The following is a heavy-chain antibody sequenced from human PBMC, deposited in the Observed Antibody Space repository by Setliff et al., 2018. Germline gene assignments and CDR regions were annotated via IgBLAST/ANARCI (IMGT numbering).Heavy chain of an antibody. CDR2: VSWNASRT. J-gene: IGHJ4*02. D-gene: IGHD3-22*01. V-gene: IGHV3-35*01. Sequence: GGSLRLSCAASGFTFSNSDMNWVRQAPGKGLEWVSGVSWNASRTHYADSVKGRFIISRDNSKNTLYLQMNSLRAEDTAVYYCAKGSGMYYYDSSGYYYVYWGQGTLVTVSS. CDR3: AKGSGMYYYDSSGYYYVY. CDR1: GFTFSNSD.